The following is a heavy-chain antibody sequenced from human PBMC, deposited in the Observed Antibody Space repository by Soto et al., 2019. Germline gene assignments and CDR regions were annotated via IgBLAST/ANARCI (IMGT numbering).Heavy chain of an antibody. CDR2: IIPIFGTA. V-gene: IGHV1-69*06. CDR3: ARAARYSSSSGYYFDY. CDR1: GGTFSSYA. J-gene: IGHJ4*02. D-gene: IGHD6-6*01. Sequence: SVKVSCKASGGTFSSYAISWVRQAPGQGLEWMGGIIPIFGTANYAQKFQGRVTITADKSTSTAYMELSSLRSEDTAVYYCARAARYSSSSGYYFDYWGQGTLVTVSS.